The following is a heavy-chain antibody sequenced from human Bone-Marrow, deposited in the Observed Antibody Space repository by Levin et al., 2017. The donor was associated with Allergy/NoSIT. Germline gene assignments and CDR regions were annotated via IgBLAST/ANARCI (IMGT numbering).Heavy chain of an antibody. CDR2: ITNDGGRT. Sequence: GSLRLSCSASGFTFSSYGIHWVRQGPGKGLEYVSAITNDGGRTYYADSVKGRFTISRDNSKNTLYLQMSSLRIEDTAVYYCVSGTGKQQGDNSVVWGQGTPVSVSS. CDR3: VSGTGKQQGDNSVV. J-gene: IGHJ4*02. V-gene: IGHV3-64D*06. D-gene: IGHD2-8*02. CDR1: GFTFSSYG.